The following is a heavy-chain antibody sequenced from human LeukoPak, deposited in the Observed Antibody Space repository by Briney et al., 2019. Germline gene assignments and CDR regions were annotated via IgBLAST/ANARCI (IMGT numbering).Heavy chain of an antibody. CDR2: ISGSGGST. Sequence: GGSLRLSCAASGLTFSSYAMSWVRQAPGKGLEWVSAISGSGGSTYYADSVKGRFTISRDNSKDTLYLQMNSLRAEDTAVYYCARGRQWLAIDYWGQGTLVTVSS. D-gene: IGHD6-19*01. CDR3: ARGRQWLAIDY. J-gene: IGHJ4*02. CDR1: GLTFSSYA. V-gene: IGHV3-23*01.